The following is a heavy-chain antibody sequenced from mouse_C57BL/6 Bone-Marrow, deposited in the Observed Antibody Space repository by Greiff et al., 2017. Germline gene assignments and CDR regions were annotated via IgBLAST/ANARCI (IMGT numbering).Heavy chain of an antibody. V-gene: IGHV1-26*01. CDR1: GYTFTDYY. D-gene: IGHD2-3*01. J-gene: IGHJ3*01. CDR2: INPNNGGT. Sequence: EVQLQQSGPELVKPGASVKISCKASGYTFTDYYMNWVKQSHGKSLEWIGDINPNNGGTSYNQKFKGKVTLTVDKSSSTAYMELRSLTSEDSAVYYCARGGTYDPWFAYWGQGTLVTVSA. CDR3: ARGGTYDPWFAY.